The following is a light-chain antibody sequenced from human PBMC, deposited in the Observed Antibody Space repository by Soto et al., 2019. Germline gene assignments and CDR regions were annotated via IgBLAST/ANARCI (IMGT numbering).Light chain of an antibody. CDR3: QQYDTYPWT. Sequence: DIQMTQSPSTLSASVGDRVTITCRASQNINNWLAWYQQKPGKAPKLLIYKASTLESGVPSRFSGSESGTEFTLTISCLQPDDFATYYCQQYDTYPWTFGQGTKVEIK. CDR1: QNINNW. J-gene: IGKJ1*01. V-gene: IGKV1-5*03. CDR2: KAS.